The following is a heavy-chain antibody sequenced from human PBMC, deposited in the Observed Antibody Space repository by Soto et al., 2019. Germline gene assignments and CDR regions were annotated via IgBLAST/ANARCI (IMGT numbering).Heavy chain of an antibody. CDR1: GYTFTSYY. CDR2: ISAYNGNT. V-gene: IGHV1-18*04. Sequence: GASVKVSCKASGYTFTSYYMHWVRQAPGQGLEWMGWISAYNGNTNYAQKLQGRVTMTTDTSTSTAYMELRSLRSDDTAVYYCARPFPAANPNNWFDPWGQGTLVTVSS. J-gene: IGHJ5*02. CDR3: ARPFPAANPNNWFDP. D-gene: IGHD2-2*01.